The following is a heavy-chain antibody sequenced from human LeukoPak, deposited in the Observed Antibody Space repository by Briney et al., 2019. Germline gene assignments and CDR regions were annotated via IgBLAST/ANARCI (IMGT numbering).Heavy chain of an antibody. J-gene: IGHJ3*02. V-gene: IGHV3-48*03. Sequence: GGSLRLSCAASGSTFSSYEMNWVRQAPGKGLEWVSYISSSGSTIYYADSVKGRFTISRDNAKNSLYLQMNSLRAEDTAVYYCAREDEGYCSSTSCYLGAFDIWGQGTMVTVSS. CDR1: GSTFSSYE. D-gene: IGHD2-2*01. CDR2: ISSSGSTI. CDR3: AREDEGYCSSTSCYLGAFDI.